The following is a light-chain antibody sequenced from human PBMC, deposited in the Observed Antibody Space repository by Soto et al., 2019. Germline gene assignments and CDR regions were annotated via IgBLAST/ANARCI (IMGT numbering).Light chain of an antibody. V-gene: IGKV1-39*01. CDR1: QSIRRS. J-gene: IGKJ1*01. Sequence: DIQMTQSPSSLSASVADRVTITCRASQSIRRSLNWYQQKPGIAPNLLIYAASSLQTGVPSRFTGSGSGTDFTLTISNLQPEDFAVYYCQQTYSSPRTFGQGTKVEIK. CDR3: QQTYSSPRT. CDR2: AAS.